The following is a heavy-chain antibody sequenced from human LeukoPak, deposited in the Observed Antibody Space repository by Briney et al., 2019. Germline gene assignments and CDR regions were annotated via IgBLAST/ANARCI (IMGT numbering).Heavy chain of an antibody. Sequence: AGGSLRLSCAASGFTFSIYAMSWVRQAPGKGLEWVSSISGSGGGDSTYYADSVKGRFTVSRDSSKNTLYLQMNRLRAEDTAVYYCAKEEWLGKMNFFDYWGQGTLVTVSS. J-gene: IGHJ4*02. CDR1: GFTFSIYA. CDR2: ISGSGGGDST. D-gene: IGHD6-19*01. CDR3: AKEEWLGKMNFFDY. V-gene: IGHV3-23*01.